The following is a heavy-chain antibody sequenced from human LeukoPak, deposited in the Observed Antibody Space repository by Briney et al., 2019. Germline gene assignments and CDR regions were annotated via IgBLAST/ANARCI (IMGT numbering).Heavy chain of an antibody. CDR3: AREVRVRNYYDSSGYYSPFDY. J-gene: IGHJ4*02. CDR1: GDSTSSGSNY. Sequence: SETLSLTCTVSGDSTSSGSNYWSWIRQPAGKGLEWIGRIYTSGSTNYNPSLKSRVTISVDTSKNQFSLKLSSVTAADTAVYYCAREVRVRNYYDSSGYYSPFDYWGQGTLVTVSS. V-gene: IGHV4-61*02. D-gene: IGHD3-22*01. CDR2: IYTSGST.